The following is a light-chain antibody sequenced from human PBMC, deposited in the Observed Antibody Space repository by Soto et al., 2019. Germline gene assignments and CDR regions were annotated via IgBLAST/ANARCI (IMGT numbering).Light chain of an antibody. CDR2: GAS. CDR3: QQFGSYPLT. Sequence: IVLKQSPCTLSLSPGERATLSCKTSQSRGSNYLAWYQQNPGQAPRFLIYGASTRATGIPDRFSGGGSGTDFTLTISRMEHEEFAVYYCQQFGSYPLTFGGVTKV. J-gene: IGKJ4*01. CDR1: QSRGSNY. V-gene: IGKV3-20*01.